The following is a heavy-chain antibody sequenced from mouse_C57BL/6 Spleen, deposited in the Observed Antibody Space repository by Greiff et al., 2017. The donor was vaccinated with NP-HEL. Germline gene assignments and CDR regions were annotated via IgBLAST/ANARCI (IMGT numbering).Heavy chain of an antibody. V-gene: IGHV3-6*01. J-gene: IGHJ3*01. Sequence: EVQLQESGPGLVKPSQSLSLTCSVTGYSITSGYYWNWIRQFPGNKLEWMGYISYDGSNNYNPSLKNRISITRDTSKNQFFLKLNSVTTEDTATYYCARRYDYDRGFAYWGQGTLVTVSA. D-gene: IGHD2-4*01. CDR3: ARRYDYDRGFAY. CDR2: ISYDGSN. CDR1: GYSITSGYY.